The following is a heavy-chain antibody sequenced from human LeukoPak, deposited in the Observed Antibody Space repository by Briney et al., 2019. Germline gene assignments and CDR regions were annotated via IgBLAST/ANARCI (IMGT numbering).Heavy chain of an antibody. D-gene: IGHD4-17*01. CDR1: GFTFSSYS. J-gene: IGHJ3*02. CDR2: ISSSSSTI. Sequence: GGSLRLSCVASGFTFSSYSMNWVRQAPGKGLEWVSHISSSSSTIYYADSVKGRFTISRDNAKNSLYLQMNSLRDEDTAVYYCARDRGYGDYVGAFDIWGQGTMVTVSS. CDR3: ARDRGYGDYVGAFDI. V-gene: IGHV3-48*02.